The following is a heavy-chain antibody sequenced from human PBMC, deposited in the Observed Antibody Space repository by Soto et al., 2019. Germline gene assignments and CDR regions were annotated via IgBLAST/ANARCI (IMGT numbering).Heavy chain of an antibody. CDR1: GFTFSNYG. CDR2: VSANNGHT. Sequence: ASVKVSCKASGFTFSNYGPNWVRQAPGQGLEWMGWVSANNGHTNYAQNLQGRVSMTSDTSTSTAYMELRGLTFDDTAVYYCARDIESVTAKHFFYYYAMDVWGQGTTVTVSS. CDR3: ARDIESVTAKHFFYYYAMDV. J-gene: IGHJ6*02. D-gene: IGHD2-8*01. V-gene: IGHV1-18*01.